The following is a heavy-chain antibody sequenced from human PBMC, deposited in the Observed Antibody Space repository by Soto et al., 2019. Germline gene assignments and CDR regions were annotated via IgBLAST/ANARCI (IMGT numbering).Heavy chain of an antibody. V-gene: IGHV3-64D*06. CDR2: ISSNGIST. Sequence: GGSLRLSCSASGFALSSYAMHWVRQAPGKGLEYVSSISSNGISTYYADSVKGRFTISRDNSQNTLYIQMNSLRPDDTALYYCVKDEGFCTGGNCYSVARGGFDLWGQGTVVTVSS. CDR3: VKDEGFCTGGNCYSVARGGFDL. D-gene: IGHD2-15*01. J-gene: IGHJ3*01. CDR1: GFALSSYA.